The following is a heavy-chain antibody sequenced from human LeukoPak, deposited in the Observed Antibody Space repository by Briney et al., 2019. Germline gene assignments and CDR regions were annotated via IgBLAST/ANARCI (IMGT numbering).Heavy chain of an antibody. CDR3: ARGRVTYYYDSSGYPPFDY. CDR2: IIPIFGTA. V-gene: IGHV1-69*13. D-gene: IGHD3-22*01. Sequence: SVKVSRKASGGTFSSYAISWVRQAPGQGLEWMGGIIPIFGTANYAQKFQGRVTITADESTSTAYVELSSLRSEDTAVYYCARGRVTYYYDSSGYPPFDYWGQGTLVTVSS. CDR1: GGTFSSYA. J-gene: IGHJ4*02.